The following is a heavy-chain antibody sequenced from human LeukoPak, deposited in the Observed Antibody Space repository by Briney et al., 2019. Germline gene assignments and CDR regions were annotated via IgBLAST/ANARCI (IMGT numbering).Heavy chain of an antibody. J-gene: IGHJ4*02. V-gene: IGHV3-9*01. Sequence: PGRSLRLSCAASGFTFDDYAMHWVRQAPGKGLEWVSGISWNSGSIGYADSVKGRFTISRDNAKNSLYLQMNSLRAEDTALYYCARRGYYDSSGSQRPFDYWGQGTLVTVSS. CDR1: GFTFDDYA. CDR3: ARRGYYDSSGSQRPFDY. CDR2: ISWNSGSI. D-gene: IGHD3-22*01.